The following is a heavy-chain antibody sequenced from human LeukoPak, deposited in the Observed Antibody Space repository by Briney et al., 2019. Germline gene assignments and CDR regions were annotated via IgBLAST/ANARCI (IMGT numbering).Heavy chain of an antibody. J-gene: IGHJ4*02. CDR1: GYTLTELS. V-gene: IGHV1-24*01. CDR3: AQYCTNGVCRYYFDY. D-gene: IGHD2-8*01. CDR2: FDPEDGET. Sequence: ASVKVSCKVSGYTLTELSMHWVRQAPGKGLEWMGGFDPEDGETIYARKFQGRVTMTEDTSTDAAYMELSSLRSEDTAVYYCAQYCTNGVCRYYFDYWGQGTLVTVSS.